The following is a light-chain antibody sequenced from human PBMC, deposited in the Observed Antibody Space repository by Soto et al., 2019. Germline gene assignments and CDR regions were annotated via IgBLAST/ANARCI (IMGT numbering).Light chain of an antibody. Sequence: IVLAHFSATLSFSPGGRAPLSCRASQSVSSNLAWYQQKPGQAPRLLIYGASTRATGIPARFIGSGSGTEFTLTISSLQSEDFAVYYCQQYINWPRTFGQGTKVDIK. CDR2: GAS. CDR1: QSVSSN. CDR3: QQYINWPRT. J-gene: IGKJ1*01. V-gene: IGKV3-15*01.